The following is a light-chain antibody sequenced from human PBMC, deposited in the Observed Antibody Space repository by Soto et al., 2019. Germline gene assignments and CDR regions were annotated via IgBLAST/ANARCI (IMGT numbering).Light chain of an antibody. CDR3: QQFASSPLT. Sequence: EIVLTQSPGTLSLSPGERATLSCRASQSVTSYYLSWYQQKPGQAPRLLMHGASNRATGIPDRFSAYGSGTDFTLPIGRLEPEDFAVYYCQQFASSPLTFGQGTKLEI. J-gene: IGKJ2*01. CDR1: QSVTSYY. V-gene: IGKV3-20*01. CDR2: GAS.